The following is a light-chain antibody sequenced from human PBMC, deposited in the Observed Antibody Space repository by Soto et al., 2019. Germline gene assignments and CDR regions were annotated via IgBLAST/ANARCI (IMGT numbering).Light chain of an antibody. Sequence: AIQLTQSPASLSASVVDRVTITCRTSQGISSYLAWYQQKPGKAPELLIYAASTLQSGVPSRFSGSGSGTDFTLTISCLQSEDFATYYCQQYYSFPWTFGQGTKVDIK. CDR3: QQYYSFPWT. J-gene: IGKJ1*01. CDR1: QGISSY. V-gene: IGKV1D-8*02. CDR2: AAS.